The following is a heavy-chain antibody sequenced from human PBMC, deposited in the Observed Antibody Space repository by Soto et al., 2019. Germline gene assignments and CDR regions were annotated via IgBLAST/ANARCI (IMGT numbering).Heavy chain of an antibody. D-gene: IGHD3-10*01. CDR2: IHYSGGA. CDR1: GGSISSCGSY. J-gene: IGHJ3*01. CDR3: ASAYYGETPDGFDV. V-gene: IGHV4-31*01. Sequence: QVQLKESGPGLVKPSQSLSLSCTVSGGSISSCGSYWCWICQQPGKVLEWIGYIHYSGGAEYNPSLRGLFTISVDTSKSQFSLYLSSVTAADTAVYYCASAYYGETPDGFDVWGQGTMVTVSS.